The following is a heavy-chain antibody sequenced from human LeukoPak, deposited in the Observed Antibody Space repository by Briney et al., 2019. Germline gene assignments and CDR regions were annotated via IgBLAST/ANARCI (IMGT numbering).Heavy chain of an antibody. D-gene: IGHD5-18*01. Sequence: PSETLSLTCTVSGGSISSGSYYWSWIRQPAGKGLEWIGRIYTSGSTNYNPSLKSRVTISVDTSKNQFSLKLSSVTAADTAVYYCARGSHRHSYGDYWGQGTLVTASS. CDR3: ARGSHRHSYGDY. CDR1: GGSISSGSYY. CDR2: IYTSGST. V-gene: IGHV4-61*02. J-gene: IGHJ4*02.